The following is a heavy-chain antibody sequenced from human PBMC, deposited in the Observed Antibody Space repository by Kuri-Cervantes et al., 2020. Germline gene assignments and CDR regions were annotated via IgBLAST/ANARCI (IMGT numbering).Heavy chain of an antibody. CDR1: GFTFSSYA. V-gene: IGHV3-30*07. CDR2: ISYDGSNK. Sequence: GESLKISCAASGFTFSSYAMHWVRQAPGKGLEWVAVISYDGSNKYYADSVKGRFTISRDNSKNTLYLQMDSLRAEDTAVYYCAKALGWYFDLWGRGTLVTVSS. J-gene: IGHJ2*01. CDR3: AKALGWYFDL.